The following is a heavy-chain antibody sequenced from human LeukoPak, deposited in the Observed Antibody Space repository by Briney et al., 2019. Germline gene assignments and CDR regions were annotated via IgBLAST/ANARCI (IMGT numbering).Heavy chain of an antibody. V-gene: IGHV4-34*01. CDR2: INHSGST. J-gene: IGHJ4*02. D-gene: IGHD2-8*02. CDR3: ARVSWWYYFDY. CDR1: GGSFSGYY. Sequence: SETLSLTCAVYGGSFSGYYWSWIRQPPGKGLEWIGEINHSGSTNYNPSLKSRVTISLDTSKNQFSLKLSSVTAADTAVYYCARVSWWYYFDYWGQGTLVTVSS.